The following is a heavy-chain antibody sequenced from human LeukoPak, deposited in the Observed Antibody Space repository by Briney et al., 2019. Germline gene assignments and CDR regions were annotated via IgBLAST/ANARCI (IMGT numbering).Heavy chain of an antibody. D-gene: IGHD5-18*01. Sequence: GGSLRLSCAASGFTFSSYWMSWVRQAPGKGLEWVANIKQDGSEKYYVDSVKGRFTISRDNAKNSLYMQMNSLRAEDTAVYYCAKGDKPVIAMVKFDYWGQGTLVTVSS. J-gene: IGHJ4*02. CDR3: AKGDKPVIAMVKFDY. V-gene: IGHV3-7*03. CDR2: IKQDGSEK. CDR1: GFTFSSYW.